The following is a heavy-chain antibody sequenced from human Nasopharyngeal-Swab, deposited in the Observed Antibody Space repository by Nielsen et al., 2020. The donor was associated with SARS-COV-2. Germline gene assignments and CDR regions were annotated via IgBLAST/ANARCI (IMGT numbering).Heavy chain of an antibody. CDR1: GGSFSGSY. CDR3: ARGISGVVPAPILGVGPYYHYYSMDV. V-gene: IGHV4-34*01. Sequence: SETLSLTCAVYGGSFSGSYWGWIRQPPGKGPEWIAEINHSGSTNYIPSLKSRVTISVDTSKNQFSLKVTSVTAADTAGYYCARGISGVVPAPILGVGPYYHYYSMDVWGKGTTVTVSS. J-gene: IGHJ6*03. D-gene: IGHD2-2*01. CDR2: INHSGST.